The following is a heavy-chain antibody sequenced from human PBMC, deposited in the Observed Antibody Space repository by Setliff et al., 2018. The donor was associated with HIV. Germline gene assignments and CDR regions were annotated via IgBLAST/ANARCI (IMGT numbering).Heavy chain of an antibody. V-gene: IGHV4-39*07. CDR1: GGSISSSSYY. Sequence: LSLTCTVSGGSISSSSYYWGWIRQPPGKGLEWIGSIYYSGTTYYNPSLKSRITISVDTSKNQFSLKVNSVTAADPAVYYCASPKERYYYGSGTNVREYYGMDVWGQGTTVTV. J-gene: IGHJ6*02. CDR3: ASPKERYYYGSGTNVREYYGMDV. CDR2: IYYSGTT. D-gene: IGHD3-10*01.